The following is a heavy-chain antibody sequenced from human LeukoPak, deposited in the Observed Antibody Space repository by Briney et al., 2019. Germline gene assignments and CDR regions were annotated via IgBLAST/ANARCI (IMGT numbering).Heavy chain of an antibody. Sequence: GGSLRPSCAASGFTVSSNSMSWVRQAPGKGLEWVSVIYSGGNMYYAESVKGRFSISRDNSKNTLYLQMNSLRPEDTALYYCARMLRDGYNYYFDYWGQGTLVTVSS. CDR3: ARMLRDGYNYYFDY. D-gene: IGHD5-24*01. CDR2: IYSGGNM. J-gene: IGHJ4*02. V-gene: IGHV3-66*01. CDR1: GFTVSSNS.